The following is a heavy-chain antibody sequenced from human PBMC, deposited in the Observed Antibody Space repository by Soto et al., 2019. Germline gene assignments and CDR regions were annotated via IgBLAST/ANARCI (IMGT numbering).Heavy chain of an antibody. CDR2: ISGSGDTT. V-gene: IGHV3-23*01. Sequence: GGSMRLGCAASGFSVSNFAMNWVRKAPGKGLEWVSHISGSGDTTYYADSVKGRFTISRDNSKNTVYLQLNSLRADDTAVYYCAKDSLQGGNRGNYFDYWGKGNLVTVSS. CDR3: AKDSLQGGNRGNYFDY. CDR1: GFSVSNFA. D-gene: IGHD5-18*01. J-gene: IGHJ4*02.